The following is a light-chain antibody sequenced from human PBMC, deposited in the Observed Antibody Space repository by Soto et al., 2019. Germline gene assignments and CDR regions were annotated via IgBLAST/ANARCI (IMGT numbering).Light chain of an antibody. Sequence: QSMLTQPAAVSGSTGQSITISCTGTSGDVGYYNLVSWYQQHPGKAPKLIIYEVNKRPSGFSNRFSVSKSGNTASLTISGLQAEDEADYYCCSYAGSTTHYVFGTGTKVTVL. CDR1: SGDVGYYNL. CDR3: CSYAGSTTHYV. CDR2: EVN. V-gene: IGLV2-23*02. J-gene: IGLJ1*01.